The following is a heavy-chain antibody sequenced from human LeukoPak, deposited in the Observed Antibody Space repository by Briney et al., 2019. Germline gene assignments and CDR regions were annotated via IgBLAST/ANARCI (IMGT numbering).Heavy chain of an antibody. D-gene: IGHD6-13*01. CDR1: GGSISSYY. CDR3: AGHSSSWYYFDY. CDR2: IYTSGST. V-gene: IGHV4-4*07. J-gene: IGHJ4*02. Sequence: SETLSLTCTVSGGSISSYYWSWIRQPAGKGLEWIGRIYTSGSTNYNPSLKSRVTMSVDTSKNQSSLKLSSVTAADTAVYYCAGHSSSWYYFDYWGQGTLVTVSS.